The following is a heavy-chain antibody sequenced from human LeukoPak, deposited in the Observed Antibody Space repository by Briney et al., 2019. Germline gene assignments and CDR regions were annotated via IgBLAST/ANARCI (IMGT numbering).Heavy chain of an antibody. V-gene: IGHV3-7*01. CDR3: TRDTDGSPDY. J-gene: IGHJ4*02. CDR1: GFTFTNSR. Sequence: PGGSLRLSCAAAGFTFTNSRLAWGRQAPGKGLERVANIKQDGSTKYYADSLKGRFTISRDHPKNSLYPQMNNLRADDTAVYYCTRDTDGSPDYWGQGILVTVAS. D-gene: IGHD1-26*01. CDR2: IKQDGSTK.